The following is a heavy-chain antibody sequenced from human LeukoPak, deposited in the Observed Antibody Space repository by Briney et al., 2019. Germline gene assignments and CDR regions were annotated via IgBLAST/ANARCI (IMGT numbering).Heavy chain of an antibody. J-gene: IGHJ4*02. D-gene: IGHD6-19*01. CDR1: GFSFSNSD. V-gene: IGHV3-23*01. CDR3: AKDGRSSSPGY. CDR2: ISAGGRST. Sequence: GGSLRLSRAASGFSFSNSDMSWVRQAPGKGLEWVSSISAGGRSTYYVESVKGRFTISRDNSKKTLYLQMSYLRAEDTALYYCAKDGRSSSPGYWGQGTLVTVSS.